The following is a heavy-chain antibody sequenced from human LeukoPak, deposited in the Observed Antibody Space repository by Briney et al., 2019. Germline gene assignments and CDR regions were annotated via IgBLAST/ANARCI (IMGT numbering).Heavy chain of an antibody. Sequence: ASVKVSCTASGYTFTSYAMNWVRQAPGQGLEWMGWINTNTGNPTYAQGFTGRFVFSLDTSVSTAYLQISSLKAEDTAVYYCARVMKDCSSTSCRNWFDPWGQGTLSPSPQ. CDR3: ARVMKDCSSTSCRNWFDP. CDR2: INTNTGNP. V-gene: IGHV7-4-1*02. CDR1: GYTFTSYA. D-gene: IGHD2-2*01. J-gene: IGHJ5*02.